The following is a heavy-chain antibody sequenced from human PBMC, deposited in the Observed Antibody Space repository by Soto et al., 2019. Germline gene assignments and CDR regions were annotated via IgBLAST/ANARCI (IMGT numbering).Heavy chain of an antibody. Sequence: QVQLVQSGAEVKKPGSSVKVSCKASGGTFSSYTISWVRQAPGQGLEWMGRIIPILGIANYAQKFQGRVTITAAKSTSPAYMELGSLRSEDTAVYYCASHRYFDHHTAAWFDPWGQGTLVTVSS. CDR2: IIPILGIA. D-gene: IGHD3-9*01. V-gene: IGHV1-69*02. J-gene: IGHJ5*02. CDR3: ASHRYFDHHTAAWFDP. CDR1: GGTFSSYT.